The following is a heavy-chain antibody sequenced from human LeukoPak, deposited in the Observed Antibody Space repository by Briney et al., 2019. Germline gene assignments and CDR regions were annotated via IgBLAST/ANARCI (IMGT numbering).Heavy chain of an antibody. CDR1: GASFNSDDQY. Sequence: SETLSLTCTVSGASFNSDDQYWNWIRRSPGKGLEWIGSIHPSGMLYNNPSLERRVTMSRDTSKNQFSLNLNSVTAADTAVYFCSRGLDSRKLGYWGQGILVTVSS. CDR3: SRGLDSRKLGY. D-gene: IGHD3-22*01. J-gene: IGHJ4*02. CDR2: IHPSGML. V-gene: IGHV4-31*02.